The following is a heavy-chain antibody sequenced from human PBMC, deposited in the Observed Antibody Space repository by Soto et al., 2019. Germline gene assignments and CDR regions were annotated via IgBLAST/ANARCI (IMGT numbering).Heavy chain of an antibody. J-gene: IGHJ4*02. CDR1: GFTFSDYA. D-gene: IGHD3-9*01. V-gene: IGHV3-49*03. Sequence: GGSLRLSCTASGFTFSDYAVTWFRQAPGKGLEWVGFIRIKAYYGTTEYAASLQGRFTISRDDAKIVAYQQMNTLKAEDTGVYLCTRSEDFDWSSIFDYWGQGVMVTVSS. CDR3: TRSEDFDWSSIFDY. CDR2: IRIKAYYGTT.